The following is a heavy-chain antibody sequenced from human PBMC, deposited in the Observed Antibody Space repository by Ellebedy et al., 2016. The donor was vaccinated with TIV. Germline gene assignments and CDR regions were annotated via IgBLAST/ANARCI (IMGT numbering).Heavy chain of an antibody. Sequence: AASVKVSCKASGYTFTSYGISWVRQAPGQGLEWMGWISAYNGNTNYAQKLQGRVTMTTDTSTRTAYMELRSLRSDDTAVYYCARVGSGWELRYFDYWGQGTLVTVSS. CDR3: ARVGSGWELRYFDY. CDR1: GYTFTSYG. J-gene: IGHJ4*02. V-gene: IGHV1-18*01. D-gene: IGHD1-26*01. CDR2: ISAYNGNT.